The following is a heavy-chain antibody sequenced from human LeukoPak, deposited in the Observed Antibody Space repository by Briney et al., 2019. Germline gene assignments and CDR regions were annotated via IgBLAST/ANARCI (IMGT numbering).Heavy chain of an antibody. V-gene: IGHV4-34*01. CDR2: INHSGST. Sequence: SETLSLTCAVYGGSFSGYYWSWIRQPPGKGLEWIGEINHSGSTNYHPSLKSRVTISVDTSKNQFSLKLSSVTAADTAVYYCARPHDYGDYGLYAFDIWGQGTMVTVSS. D-gene: IGHD4-17*01. CDR3: ARPHDYGDYGLYAFDI. CDR1: GGSFSGYY. J-gene: IGHJ3*02.